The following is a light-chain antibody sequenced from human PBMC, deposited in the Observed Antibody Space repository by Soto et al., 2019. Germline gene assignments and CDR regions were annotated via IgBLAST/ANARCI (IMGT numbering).Light chain of an antibody. Sequence: QSVLPQPPSASVTPGQRVTISCSGSSSNIGSNTVNWYQQLPGTAPKLLIYSNNQRPSGVPDRFSGSKSGTSASLAISGLQSEDEADYYCAAWDDSLNGDVFGTGTKLTVL. J-gene: IGLJ1*01. CDR3: AAWDDSLNGDV. V-gene: IGLV1-44*01. CDR1: SSNIGSNT. CDR2: SNN.